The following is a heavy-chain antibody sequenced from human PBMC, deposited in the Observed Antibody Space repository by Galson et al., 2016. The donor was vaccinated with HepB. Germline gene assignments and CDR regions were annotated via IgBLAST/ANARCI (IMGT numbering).Heavy chain of an antibody. D-gene: IGHD5-12*01. V-gene: IGHV3-23*01. J-gene: IGHJ4*02. CDR1: GFTFYSYA. CDR3: AKAPRLPFAGGIDY. Sequence: SLRLSCAASGFTFYSYAMNWVRQAPGKGLEWVSAISGSGGSTYYADSVKGRFTISKDNSKNTLYLQMNSLEAEDTAVYYCAKAPRLPFAGGIDYGGQGPLVTVSS. CDR2: ISGSGGST.